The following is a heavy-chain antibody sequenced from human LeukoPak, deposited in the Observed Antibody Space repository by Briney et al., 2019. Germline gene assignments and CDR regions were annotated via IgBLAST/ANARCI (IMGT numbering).Heavy chain of an antibody. CDR1: GGSFSGYY. CDR3: ARGFEGSQLLWRNYYYYGMDV. V-gene: IGHV4-34*01. CDR2: INHSGST. D-gene: IGHD2-2*01. Sequence: SETLSLACAVYGGSFSGYYWSWIRQPPGKGLEWIGEINHSGSTNYNPSLKSRVTISVDTSKNQFSLKLSSVTAADTAVYYCARGFEGSQLLWRNYYYYGMDVWGQGTTVTVSS. J-gene: IGHJ6*02.